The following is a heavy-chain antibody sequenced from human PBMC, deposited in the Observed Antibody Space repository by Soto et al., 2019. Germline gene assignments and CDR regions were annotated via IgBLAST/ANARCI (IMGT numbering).Heavy chain of an antibody. J-gene: IGHJ4*02. CDR1: GDAMTSNIYY. V-gene: IGHV4-30-4*01. Sequence: QVQLQESGPGLVKPSQTLSLSCNVSGDAMTSNIYYWTWIRQPPGKGLEWIGYIYYNGRTYFNPSLKSRVTISPDTSTTPFSLKLTSVTATDMAVYYCARGVYCGGGGCWIVSWGQGRLVTVSS. D-gene: IGHD4-17*01. CDR2: IYYNGRT. CDR3: ARGVYCGGGGCWIVS.